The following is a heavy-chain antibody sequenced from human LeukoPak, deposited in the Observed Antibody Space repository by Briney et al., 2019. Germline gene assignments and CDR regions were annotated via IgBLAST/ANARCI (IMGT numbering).Heavy chain of an antibody. V-gene: IGHV4-39*01. J-gene: IGHJ4*02. CDR1: GGSIRSSSYY. CDR3: ARQVVAVAGTGYFDY. D-gene: IGHD6-19*01. Sequence: SETLSLTCTVPGGSIRSSSYYWGWIRQPPGKGLEWLGSIYYSGSTYYNASLKSRGNISVDTSKNQFSLKLNSVTAADTAVYFCARQVVAVAGTGYFDYWGQGTLVTVSS. CDR2: IYYSGST.